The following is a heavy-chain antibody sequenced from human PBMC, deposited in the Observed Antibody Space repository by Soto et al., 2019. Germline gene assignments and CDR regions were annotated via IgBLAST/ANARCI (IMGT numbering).Heavy chain of an antibody. CDR1: GFTFSSYG. Sequence: GGSLRLSCAASGFTFSSYGIHWVRQAPGKGLEWVALISYDGTDKYYADSVKGRFTIFRDNSKNTLYLQMSSLGPEDTAVYYCVKERYAQLWLEDYGMDVWGQGTTVTVS. CDR3: VKERYAQLWLEDYGMDV. V-gene: IGHV3-30*18. J-gene: IGHJ6*02. D-gene: IGHD5-18*01. CDR2: ISYDGTDK.